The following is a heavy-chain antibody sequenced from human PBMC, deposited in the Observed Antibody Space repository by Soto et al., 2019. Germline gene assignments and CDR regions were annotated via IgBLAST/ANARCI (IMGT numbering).Heavy chain of an antibody. CDR1: GYSISSGYY. CDR3: ARVGPWVSHYYECSPYTFENWFGP. D-gene: IGHD3-22*01. Sequence: SETLSLTCAVSGYSISSGYYWGWLRQPPGTGLEWIGSIYRGGSTYYNPSLNSRITFSIDMTNNHVSLILNSGTASDTAVYYCARVGPWVSHYYECSPYTFENWFGPWGEGTLVTSPQ. J-gene: IGHJ5*02. CDR2: IYRGGST. V-gene: IGHV4-38-2*01.